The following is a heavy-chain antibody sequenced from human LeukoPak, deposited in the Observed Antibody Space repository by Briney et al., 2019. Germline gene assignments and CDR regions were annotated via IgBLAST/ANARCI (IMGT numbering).Heavy chain of an antibody. V-gene: IGHV3-7*03. CDR1: GFTFSSYW. CDR3: AKCPPDSSGWDSYYYYYMDV. Sequence: GGSLRLSCAASGFTFSSYWMSWVSQAPGKGLEWVANIKQDGSEKYYVDSVKGRFTISRDNSKNTLYLQMNSLRAEDTAVYYCAKCPPDSSGWDSYYYYYMDVWGKGTTVTVSS. D-gene: IGHD6-19*01. J-gene: IGHJ6*03. CDR2: IKQDGSEK.